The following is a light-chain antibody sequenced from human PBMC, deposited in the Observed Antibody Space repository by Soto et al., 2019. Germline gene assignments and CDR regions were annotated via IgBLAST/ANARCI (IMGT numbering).Light chain of an antibody. V-gene: IGKV4-1*01. CDR2: WAS. CDR1: QSGLYSSNNKNY. CDR3: QQYYTTPWT. J-gene: IGKJ1*01. Sequence: DIVMTQSPDSLAVSLGERATINCKSSQSGLYSSNNKNYLAWYQQKPGQPPKALIYWASTRESGVPDRFSGRGSGTDFTLTISSLQAEDVAVYYCQQYYTTPWTFGQGTKVEIK.